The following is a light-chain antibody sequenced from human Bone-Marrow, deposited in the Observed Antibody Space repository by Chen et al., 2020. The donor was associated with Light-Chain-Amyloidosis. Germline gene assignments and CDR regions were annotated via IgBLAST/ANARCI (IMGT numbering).Light chain of an antibody. J-gene: IGLJ2*01. CDR3: QSADSSGTYEVI. Sequence: SYELTQPPSVSVSPGQTARITCSGDDLPTKYAYWYQQKPGQAPVLVIHRDTERPSGISERFCGSSSGTTATLIISGVQAEDEADYHCQSADSSGTYEVIFGGGTKLTVL. CDR2: RDT. V-gene: IGLV3-25*03. CDR1: DLPTKY.